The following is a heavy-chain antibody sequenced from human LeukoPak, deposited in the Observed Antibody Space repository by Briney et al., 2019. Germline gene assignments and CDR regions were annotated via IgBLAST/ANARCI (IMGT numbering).Heavy chain of an antibody. D-gene: IGHD2-2*01. V-gene: IGHV3-33*01. CDR2: IWYDGSNI. Sequence: PGRSLRLSCAASGFTFDNSVMHWVRQAPGKGLEWVAAIWYDGSNIYYADSVKGRFTISRDNSKNTLYLQMNSLRAEDTAVYYCTREASSIFDYWGQGTLVTVSS. CDR3: TREASSIFDY. CDR1: GFTFDNSV. J-gene: IGHJ4*02.